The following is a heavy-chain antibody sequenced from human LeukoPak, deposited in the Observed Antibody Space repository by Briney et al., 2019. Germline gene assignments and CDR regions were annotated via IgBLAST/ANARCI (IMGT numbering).Heavy chain of an antibody. V-gene: IGHV1-18*01. D-gene: IGHD3-10*01. CDR1: GYTFTSSG. CDR2: ISAYNGNT. Sequence: ASEKVSCKASGYTFTSSGICWVRQAPGHRLEWRGWISAYNGNTTYAEKLQGRVTMTTDTSTSTAYRELRSLRSDDTAVYYCARGEFLVRGVNRMDVWGKGTTVTVSS. CDR3: ARGEFLVRGVNRMDV. J-gene: IGHJ6*04.